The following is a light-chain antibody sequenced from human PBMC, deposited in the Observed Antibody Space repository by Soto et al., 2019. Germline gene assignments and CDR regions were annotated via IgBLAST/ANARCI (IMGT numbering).Light chain of an antibody. CDR2: AAS. CDR3: QQSYSTPTT. J-gene: IGKJ2*01. CDR1: QSISSY. V-gene: IGKV1-39*01. Sequence: DIQMTQSPSSLSASVGDRVTITCRASQSISSYLNWYQQKPGKAPKLLIYAASSLQSGVPSRFSGSGSGTDFTLTISSLQPEEFATYYCQQSYSTPTTFGQGNKLEIK.